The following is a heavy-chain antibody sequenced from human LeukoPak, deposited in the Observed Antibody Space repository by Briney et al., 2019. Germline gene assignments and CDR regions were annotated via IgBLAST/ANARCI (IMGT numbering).Heavy chain of an antibody. CDR2: ISAYNGNT. CDR3: ARVEVYCSGGSCQGHNWFDP. J-gene: IGHJ5*02. V-gene: IGHV1-18*01. CDR1: GYTFTSYG. D-gene: IGHD2-15*01. Sequence: ASVKVSCKASGYTFTSYGISWVRQAPGQGLEWMGWISAYNGNTNYAQKLQGRVTMTTDTSTSTAYMELRSLRSDDTAVYYCARVEVYCSGGSCQGHNWFDPWGQGTLVTVSS.